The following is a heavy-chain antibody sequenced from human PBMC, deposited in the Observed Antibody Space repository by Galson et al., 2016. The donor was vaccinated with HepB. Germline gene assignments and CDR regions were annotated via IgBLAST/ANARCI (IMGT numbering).Heavy chain of an antibody. V-gene: IGHV3-9*02. J-gene: IGHJ4*02. CDR2: ITWNSGHR. CDR3: AKHSAMAAVGVEVDY. Sequence: SLRLSCAASGFTSDDFAMHWVRQVPGKGLEWVSTITWNSGHRDYAGSVKGRFTISRDNAMNSLYLQMNSLRLEDTALYYCAKHSAMAAVGVEVDYWGQGVLVTVSS. D-gene: IGHD5-24*01. CDR1: GFTSDDFA.